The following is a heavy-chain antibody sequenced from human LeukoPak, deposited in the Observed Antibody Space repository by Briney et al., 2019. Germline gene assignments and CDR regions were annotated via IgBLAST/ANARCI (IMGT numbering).Heavy chain of an antibody. J-gene: IGHJ6*03. CDR1: GGSISSYY. D-gene: IGHD3-10*01. V-gene: IGHV4-59*12. CDR2: TYYSGST. Sequence: SETLSLTCTVSGGSISSYYWSWIRQPPGKGLEWIGYTYYSGSTNYNPSLKSRVTISVDTSKNQFSLKLSSVTAADTAVYYCARGVRGVIWGNYYYYMDVWGKGTTVTVSS. CDR3: ARGVRGVIWGNYYYYMDV.